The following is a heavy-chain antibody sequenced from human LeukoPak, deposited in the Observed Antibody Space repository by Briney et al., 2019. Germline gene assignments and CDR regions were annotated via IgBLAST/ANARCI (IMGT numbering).Heavy chain of an antibody. D-gene: IGHD3-16*01. CDR2: INSNTGNP. J-gene: IGHJ4*02. Sequence: ASVKVSCKASGYTFTGYYMHWVRQAPGQGLEWMGWINSNTGNPTYALGFTGRFVFSLDTSVTTAYLQISSLKPEDTAVYYCAREGGEFDYWGQGTMVTGSS. CDR1: GYTFTGYY. CDR3: AREGGEFDY. V-gene: IGHV7-4-1*02.